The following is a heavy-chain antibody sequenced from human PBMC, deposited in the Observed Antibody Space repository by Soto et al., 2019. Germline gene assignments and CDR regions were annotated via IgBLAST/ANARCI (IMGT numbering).Heavy chain of an antibody. J-gene: IGHJ4*02. CDR1: GFTFGDYS. Sequence: VQLLESGGDLVQPGGSQTLSCAASGFTFGDYSMSWVRQAPGKGLEWVSGISGTGGSTYYADSVKGRFTISRHNSKNTLYLKMDSLRAEDTAVYYCAIILGDTWNTYFLHYWGQGTLVTVSS. CDR3: AIILGDTWNTYFLHY. CDR2: ISGTGGST. V-gene: IGHV3-23*01. D-gene: IGHD1-20*01.